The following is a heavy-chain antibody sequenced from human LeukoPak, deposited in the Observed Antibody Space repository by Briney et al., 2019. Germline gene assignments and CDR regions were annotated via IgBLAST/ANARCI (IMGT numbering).Heavy chain of an antibody. CDR1: GFTFSSYA. CDR3: AKYRNSGGWYGELRDY. D-gene: IGHD6-19*01. V-gene: IGHV3-23*01. J-gene: IGHJ4*02. Sequence: GGSLRLSXAASGFTFSSYAMNWVRQAPGKGLEWVSTISGSGGSTYYADSVKGRFTISRDNSKNTLYLQMNSLRAEDTAVYYCAKYRNSGGWYGELRDYWGQGTLVTVSS. CDR2: ISGSGGST.